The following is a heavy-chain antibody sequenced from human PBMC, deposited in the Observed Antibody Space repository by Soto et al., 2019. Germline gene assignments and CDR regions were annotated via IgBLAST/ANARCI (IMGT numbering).Heavy chain of an antibody. J-gene: IGHJ4*02. CDR1: GFTFSSYS. D-gene: IGHD3-10*01. Sequence: GGSLRLSCAASGFTFSSYSMNWVRQAPGKGLEWVSYISSSSSTIYYADSVKGRFTISRDNAKNSLYLQMNSLRAEDTAVYYCARVPRVRDENFDYWGQGTLVTVST. CDR2: ISSSSSTI. V-gene: IGHV3-48*01. CDR3: ARVPRVRDENFDY.